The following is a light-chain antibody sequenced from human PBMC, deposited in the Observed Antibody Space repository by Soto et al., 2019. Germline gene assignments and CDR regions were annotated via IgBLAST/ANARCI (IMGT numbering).Light chain of an antibody. V-gene: IGLV2-14*01. CDR1: SSDVGGYNY. Sequence: QSALTQPASVSGSPGQSIIISCSGTSSDVGGYNYVSWYQQHPGKAPKLMIYEVSNRPSGVSNRFSGSKSGNTASLTISGLQAEDEADYYCSSYTSSSKVFGTGPKLTVL. CDR2: EVS. J-gene: IGLJ1*01. CDR3: SSYTSSSKV.